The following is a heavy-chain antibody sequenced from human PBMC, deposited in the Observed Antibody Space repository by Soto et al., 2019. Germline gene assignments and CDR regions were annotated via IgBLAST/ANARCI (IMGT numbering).Heavy chain of an antibody. V-gene: IGHV1-69*13. CDR2: IIPIFGTA. CDR3: ARSDYYDILTGYYEPLAY. D-gene: IGHD3-9*01. J-gene: IGHJ4*02. Sequence: SVKVSCKASGVTFSSYAISWVRQAPGQGLEWMGGIIPIFGTANYAQKFQGRVTITADESTSTAYMELSSLRSEDTAVYYCARSDYYDILTGYYEPLAYWGQGTLVTVSS. CDR1: GVTFSSYA.